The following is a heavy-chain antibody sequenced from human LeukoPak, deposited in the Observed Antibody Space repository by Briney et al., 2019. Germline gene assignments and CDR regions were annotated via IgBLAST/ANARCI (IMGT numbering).Heavy chain of an antibody. CDR3: ARGYGDG. CDR2: ISGSGGST. J-gene: IGHJ4*02. Sequence: GGSLRLSCAASGFTFISYAMSWVRQAPGKGLEWVSGISGSGGSTYYADSVKGRFTISRDNAKSTLYLQMNSLRAEDTAVYYCARGYGDGWGQGTLVTVSS. D-gene: IGHD4-17*01. V-gene: IGHV3-23*01. CDR1: GFTFISYA.